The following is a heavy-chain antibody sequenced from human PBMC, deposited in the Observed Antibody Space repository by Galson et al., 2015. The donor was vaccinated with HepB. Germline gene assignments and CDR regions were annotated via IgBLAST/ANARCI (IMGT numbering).Heavy chain of an antibody. J-gene: IGHJ4*02. V-gene: IGHV3-9*01. CDR1: GFTFDDYA. D-gene: IGHD3-22*01. CDR2: ISWNSGSV. CDR3: AKDVFYDSSGNGYFDC. Sequence: SLRLSCAASGFTFDDYAMHWVRQAPGKGLEWVSGISWNSGSVGYADSVKGRFTISRDNAKKSLYLQMNSLTAEDTALYFCAKDVFYDSSGNGYFDCWGQGTLVTVSS.